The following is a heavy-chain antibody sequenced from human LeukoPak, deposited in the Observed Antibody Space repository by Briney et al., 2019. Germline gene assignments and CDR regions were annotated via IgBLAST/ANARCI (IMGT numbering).Heavy chain of an antibody. CDR2: IYYSGST. CDR3: ARGRPRLYGGNIDY. Sequence: PSETLSLTCTVSGGSISSYYWSWIRQPPGKGLEWIGYIYYSGSTNYNPSLKSRVTISVDTSKNQFSLKLSSVTAADTAVYYCARGRPRLYGGNIDYWGQGTLVTVSS. V-gene: IGHV4-59*12. D-gene: IGHD4-23*01. J-gene: IGHJ4*02. CDR1: GGSISSYY.